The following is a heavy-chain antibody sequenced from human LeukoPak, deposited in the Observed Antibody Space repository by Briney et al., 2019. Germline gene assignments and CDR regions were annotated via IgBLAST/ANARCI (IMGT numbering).Heavy chain of an antibody. Sequence: SQTLSLTCVISGDSFSSNTGAWNWVRQSPSRGLEWLGRTYYRSRLYTDYGVSVKSRITINPDTSRNQFSLQLNSVTPEDTAVYYCARSGSGSYDYWGPGSLVTVSS. CDR2: TYYRSRLYT. J-gene: IGHJ4*02. CDR3: ARSGSGSYDY. CDR1: GDSFSSNTGA. V-gene: IGHV6-1*01. D-gene: IGHD1-26*01.